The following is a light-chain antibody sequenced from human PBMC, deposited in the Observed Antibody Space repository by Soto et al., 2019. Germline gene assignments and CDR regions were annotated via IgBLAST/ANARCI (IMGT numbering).Light chain of an antibody. CDR1: QGISNY. CDR2: AAS. Sequence: DIQMTQSPSSLSASVGDRVTITCRASQGISNYLAGYQQKPGKVPKLLIYAASTLQSGVPSRFSGSGCGTDFTLTISSPQPEDVATYYCHKYNSAPRTFGPGTKVDIK. CDR3: HKYNSAPRT. J-gene: IGKJ3*01. V-gene: IGKV1-27*01.